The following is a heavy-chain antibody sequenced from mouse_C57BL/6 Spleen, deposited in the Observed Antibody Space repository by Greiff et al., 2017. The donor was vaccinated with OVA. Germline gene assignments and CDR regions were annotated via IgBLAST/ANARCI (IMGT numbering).Heavy chain of an antibody. CDR2: IDPENGDT. Sequence: EVQLQQSGAELVRPGASVKLSCTASGFNIKDDYMHWVKQRPEQGLEWIGWIDPENGDTEYASKFQGKATITADTASNTAYLQLSSLTTEDTAVYYCTKGYCDYDGRAWFAYWGQGTLVTVSA. CDR1: GFNIKDDY. J-gene: IGHJ3*01. CDR3: TKGYCDYDGRAWFAY. D-gene: IGHD2-4*01. V-gene: IGHV14-4*01.